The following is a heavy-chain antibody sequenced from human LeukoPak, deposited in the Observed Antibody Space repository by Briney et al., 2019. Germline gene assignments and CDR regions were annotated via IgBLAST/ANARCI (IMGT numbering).Heavy chain of an antibody. J-gene: IGHJ6*02. Sequence: KASETLSLTCTVSGGSISSYYWSWIRQPPGKGLEWIGYIYYSGSTNYNPSLKSRVTISVDTSKNQFSLKLSSVTAADTAVYYCARVGGSNYYYGMDVWGQGTTVTVSS. CDR3: ARVGGSNYYYGMDV. V-gene: IGHV4-59*01. CDR1: GGSISSYY. CDR2: IYYSGST. D-gene: IGHD3-10*01.